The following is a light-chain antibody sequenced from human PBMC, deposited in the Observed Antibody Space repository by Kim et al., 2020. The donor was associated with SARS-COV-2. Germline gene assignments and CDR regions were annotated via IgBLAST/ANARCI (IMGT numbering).Light chain of an antibody. Sequence: DIQMTQSPSFLSAFVGDTVTITCRASRIMSNYLAWYQQKPGKAPELLIFGSSTLQRGVPSRFSGGGSGTEFTLTINSLQPEDFGTYYCQQLNNYPMTFGQGTRLEIK. J-gene: IGKJ5*01. CDR2: GSS. V-gene: IGKV1-9*01. CDR3: QQLNNYPMT. CDR1: RIMSNY.